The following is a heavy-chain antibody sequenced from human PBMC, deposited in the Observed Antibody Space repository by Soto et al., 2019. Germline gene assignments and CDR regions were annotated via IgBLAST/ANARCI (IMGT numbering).Heavy chain of an antibody. J-gene: IGHJ4*02. CDR2: IYYSGST. D-gene: IGHD1-7*01. CDR3: ARAGWNYGGGVDY. V-gene: IGHV4-30-4*01. CDR1: GGSISSGDYY. Sequence: QVQLQESGPGLVKPSQTLSLTCTVSGGSISSGDYYWSWIRQPPGKGLEWIGYIYYSGSTYYNPSLKSRVTISVDTSKNQFSLKLSSVTAADTAVYYWARAGWNYGGGVDYWGQGTLVTVSS.